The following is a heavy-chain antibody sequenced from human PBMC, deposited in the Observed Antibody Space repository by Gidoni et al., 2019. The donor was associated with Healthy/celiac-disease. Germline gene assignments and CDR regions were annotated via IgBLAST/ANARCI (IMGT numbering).Heavy chain of an antibody. J-gene: IGHJ4*02. D-gene: IGHD4-17*01. CDR1: GSTLSRYA. CDR2: ISYDGSNK. Sequence: VQLVESGGGVVQSGRYLRISCAAPGSTLSRYAMHWVRQAPGKGLGGVAVISYDGSNKYYTDSVKGRFTISRDNSKNTLYLQMNSLRAEDTAVYYCARDVTSYFDYWGQGTLVTVSS. V-gene: IGHV3-30-3*01. CDR3: ARDVTSYFDY.